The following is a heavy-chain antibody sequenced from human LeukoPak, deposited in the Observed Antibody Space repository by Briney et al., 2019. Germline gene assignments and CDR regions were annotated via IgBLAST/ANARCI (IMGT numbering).Heavy chain of an antibody. V-gene: IGHV4-39*01. CDR2: ISYSGTT. Sequence: PSETLSLTCTVSGASIGSVGAYWAWIRQPPGKGLESIGSISYSGTTSYTPSLKSRVTISVDTSENQFSLSLSSVTATDTAVYYCARHVSRSFDFWGQGTLVTVSS. CDR3: ARHVSRSFDF. CDR1: GASIGSVGAY. J-gene: IGHJ4*02.